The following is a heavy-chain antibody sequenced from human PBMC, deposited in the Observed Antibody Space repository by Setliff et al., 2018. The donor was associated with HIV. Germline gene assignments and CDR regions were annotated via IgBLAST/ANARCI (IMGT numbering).Heavy chain of an antibody. CDR3: AGSWSGYPLSFGY. D-gene: IGHD3-3*01. V-gene: IGHV4-61*02. J-gene: IGHJ4*02. CDR1: GGSISSGSYC. Sequence: SETLSLTCTVSGGSISSGSYCWSWIRQPAGKGLEWIGRIYTSGSTNYNPSLKRRFTISVDTSKNQFSLKLSSVTAAHTAVYYCAGSWSGYPLSFGYWGQGTLVTVSS. CDR2: IYTSGST.